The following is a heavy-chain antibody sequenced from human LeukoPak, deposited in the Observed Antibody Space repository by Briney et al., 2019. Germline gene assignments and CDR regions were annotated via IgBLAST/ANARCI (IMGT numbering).Heavy chain of an antibody. D-gene: IGHD3-22*01. V-gene: IGHV3-23*01. CDR1: GFTFSSYG. CDR3: AKTNGYYSD. CDR2: ISGSGGTT. J-gene: IGHJ4*02. Sequence: GGSLRLSCAASGFTFSSYGMNWVRQAPGKGLEWVSGISGSGGTTYYADSVKGRLTISRDNSKNSLSLQVSSLRAEDTAVYYRAKTNGYYSDWGQGTLVTVSS.